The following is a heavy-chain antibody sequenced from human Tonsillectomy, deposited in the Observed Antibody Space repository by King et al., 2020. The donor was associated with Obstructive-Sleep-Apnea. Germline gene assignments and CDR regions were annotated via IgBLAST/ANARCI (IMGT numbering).Heavy chain of an antibody. D-gene: IGHD6-19*01. CDR3: ARDLYSSGWRADS. V-gene: IGHV3-48*04. Sequence: QLVQSGGGLVQPGGSLRLSCAASGFTFSSYSMNWVRQAPGKGLEWVSYISSSSSTIYYADSVKGRFTISRDNAKNSLYLQLNTLRAEDTAVYYCARDLYSSGWRADSWGQGTLVTVSS. J-gene: IGHJ4*02. CDR2: ISSSSSTI. CDR1: GFTFSSYS.